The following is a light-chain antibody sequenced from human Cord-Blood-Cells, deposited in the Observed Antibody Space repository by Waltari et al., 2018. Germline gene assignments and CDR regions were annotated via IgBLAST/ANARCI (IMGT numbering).Light chain of an antibody. Sequence: EIVLTQSPATLSLSPGERAHLSCRASQSVSSYLAWLQQKPGQAPRLLIYDASNRATGIPARFSRSGSGTYFTLTISSLGPEDFAVYYCQQRSNWPITFGQGTRLEIK. CDR2: DAS. J-gene: IGKJ5*01. CDR3: QQRSNWPIT. CDR1: QSVSSY. V-gene: IGKV3-11*01.